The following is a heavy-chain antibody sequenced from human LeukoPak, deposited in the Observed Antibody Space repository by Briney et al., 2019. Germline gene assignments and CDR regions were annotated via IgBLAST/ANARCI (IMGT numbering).Heavy chain of an antibody. CDR2: IKSGGST. CDR3: ARGVDFWSGFH. CDR1: GFTVSSKY. D-gene: IGHD3-3*01. J-gene: IGHJ4*02. Sequence: PGGSLRPSCAASGFTVSSKYMNWVRQAPGKGLEWVSVIKSGGSTFYADSVKGRFTISRDNSKNTLYLQMNSLRAEDTAVYYCARGVDFWSGFHWGQGTLVTVSS. V-gene: IGHV3-53*01.